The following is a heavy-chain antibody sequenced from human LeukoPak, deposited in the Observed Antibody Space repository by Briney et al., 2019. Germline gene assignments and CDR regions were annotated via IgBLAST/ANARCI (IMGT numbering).Heavy chain of an antibody. CDR1: GYTFTGYY. J-gene: IGHJ4*02. CDR2: INPNSGGT. Sequence: ASVKVSCKASGYTFTGYYMHWVRQAPGQGLEGMGWINPNSGGTNYAQKFQGRVTMTRDTSISTAYMELSRLRSDDTAVYYCARNGGYDFWSGYTFDYWGQGTLVTVSS. CDR3: ARNGGYDFWSGYTFDY. V-gene: IGHV1-2*02. D-gene: IGHD3-3*01.